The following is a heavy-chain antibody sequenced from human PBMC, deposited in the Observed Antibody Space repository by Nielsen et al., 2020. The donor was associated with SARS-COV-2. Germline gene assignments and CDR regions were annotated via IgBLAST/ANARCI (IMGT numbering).Heavy chain of an antibody. J-gene: IGHJ4*02. D-gene: IGHD4-17*01. V-gene: IGHV1-24*01. CDR1: GYTLTELS. Sequence: SVKVSCKVSGYTLTELSMHWVRQAPGKGLEWMGGFDPEDGETIYAQKFQGRVTMTEDTSTDTAYMELSSLRSEDTAVYYCATDYTYGDKRGAGYWGQGTLVTVSS. CDR2: FDPEDGET. CDR3: ATDYTYGDKRGAGY.